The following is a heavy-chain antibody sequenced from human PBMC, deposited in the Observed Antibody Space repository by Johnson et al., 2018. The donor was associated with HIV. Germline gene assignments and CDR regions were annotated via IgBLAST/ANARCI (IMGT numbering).Heavy chain of an antibody. Sequence: QVQLVESGGGVVQPGRSLRLSCAASGFTFSSYAMHWVRQAPGKGLEWVAVISYDGSIKNYADSVKGRFTISRDNFKNPLYLQMNSLRAEDTAVYYCARGIRGVVVTAEDAFDIWGQGTVVTVSS. CDR3: ARGIRGVVVTAEDAFDI. V-gene: IGHV3-30-3*01. J-gene: IGHJ3*02. CDR1: GFTFSSYA. CDR2: ISYDGSIK. D-gene: IGHD2-21*02.